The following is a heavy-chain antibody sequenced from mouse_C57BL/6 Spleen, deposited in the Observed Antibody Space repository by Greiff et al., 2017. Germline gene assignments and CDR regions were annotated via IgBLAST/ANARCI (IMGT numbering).Heavy chain of an antibody. CDR1: GFNINDYY. V-gene: IGHV14-2*01. CDR2: IAPEDGET. CDR3: ARSRIYYDYLDY. Sequence: EVQLQQPGAELVKPGASVKLSCKASGFNINDYYMHWVKQRTGQGLEWIGRIAPEDGETKYAPKFPGKATLTADTSSNTAYLQLSSRTSEDAAAYYCARSRIYYDYLDYWGQGTSLTVSS. J-gene: IGHJ2*02. D-gene: IGHD2-4*01.